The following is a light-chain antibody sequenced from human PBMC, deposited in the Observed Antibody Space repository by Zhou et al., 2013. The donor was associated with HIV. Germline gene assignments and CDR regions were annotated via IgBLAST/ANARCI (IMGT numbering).Light chain of an antibody. CDR3: QQYHSYPYT. CDR2: KAS. J-gene: IGKJ2*01. CDR1: RSVSDW. V-gene: IGKV1-5*03. Sequence: DIQMTQSPSTLSASVGDRVTITCRASRSVSDWLAWYQQKPGKGPNLLIYKASSLQSGVPSRFSGSGSGTEFTLTISSLQPDDFATYYCQQYHSYPYTFGQGTKLEI.